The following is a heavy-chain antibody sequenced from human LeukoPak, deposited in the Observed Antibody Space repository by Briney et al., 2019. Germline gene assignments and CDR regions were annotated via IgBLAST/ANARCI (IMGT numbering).Heavy chain of an antibody. CDR3: AKDGFIVVVVAATPYYFDY. V-gene: IGHV3-23*01. D-gene: IGHD2-15*01. CDR2: ISGSGGST. CDR1: GFTFSSYA. Sequence: GGSLRLSCAASGFTFSSYAMSWVRQAPGKGLEWVSAISGSGGSTYYADSVKGRFTISRDNSKSTLYLQMNSLRAEDTAVYYCAKDGFIVVVVAATPYYFDYWGQGTLVTVSS. J-gene: IGHJ4*02.